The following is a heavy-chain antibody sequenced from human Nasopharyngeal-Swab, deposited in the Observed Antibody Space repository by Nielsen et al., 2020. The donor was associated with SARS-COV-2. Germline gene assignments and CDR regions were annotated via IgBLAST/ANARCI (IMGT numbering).Heavy chain of an antibody. Sequence: GSLRLSCTVSGGSISSYYWSWIRQPPGKGLEWIGYIYYSGSTNYNPSLKSRVTISVDTSKDQFSLKLSSVTAADTAVYYCARWDYGGRFDYWGQGTLVTVSS. CDR3: ARWDYGGRFDY. J-gene: IGHJ4*02. D-gene: IGHD4-23*01. V-gene: IGHV4-59*01. CDR2: IYYSGST. CDR1: GGSISSYY.